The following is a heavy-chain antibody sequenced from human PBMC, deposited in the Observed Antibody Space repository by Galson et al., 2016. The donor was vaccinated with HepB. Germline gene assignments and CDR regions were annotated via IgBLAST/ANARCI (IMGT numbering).Heavy chain of an antibody. CDR2: VSYDGSMK. Sequence: SLRLSCAASGFNFSSHAMNWVRRAPGKGLEWLAIVSYDGSMKYYAHSVKGRFTISRDNSKDSLYLQMTSLRVEDTAVYYCVREGVGFFDPFDFWGQGTLVTVSS. CDR3: VREGVGFFDPFDF. J-gene: IGHJ4*02. CDR1: GFNFSSHA. D-gene: IGHD2/OR15-2a*01. V-gene: IGHV3-30-3*01.